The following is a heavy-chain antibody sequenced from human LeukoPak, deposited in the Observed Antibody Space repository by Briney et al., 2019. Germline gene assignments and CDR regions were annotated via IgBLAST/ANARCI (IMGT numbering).Heavy chain of an antibody. CDR3: TSIVGTPNAFDI. CDR2: INGDGGST. Sequence: GVSLRLSCASSVFTFSNYWMHWVRQAPGKGLVWVARINGDGGSTTFADSVKGRFTISRDNAKNTLFLQMNSLRADDTAVYYCTSIVGTPNAFDIWGQGTMVTVSS. V-gene: IGHV3-74*01. D-gene: IGHD1-26*01. CDR1: VFTFSNYW. J-gene: IGHJ3*02.